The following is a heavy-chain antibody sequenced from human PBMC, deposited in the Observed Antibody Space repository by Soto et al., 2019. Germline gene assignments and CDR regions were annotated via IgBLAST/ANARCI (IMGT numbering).Heavy chain of an antibody. D-gene: IGHD3-22*01. Sequence: EVQLVESGGGLVEPGGSLRLSCAAFGFTFATAWINWVRQAPGKGLEWVGRIKSKIDGGTTDFAAPVKGRFAISRDDSRNMVYFQMNSLEIEDTAVYYCTTDSHFTMKLVRFDYWGLGTLVTVSS. J-gene: IGHJ4*01. V-gene: IGHV3-15*07. CDR2: IKSKIDGGTT. CDR1: GFTFATAW. CDR3: TTDSHFTMKLVRFDY.